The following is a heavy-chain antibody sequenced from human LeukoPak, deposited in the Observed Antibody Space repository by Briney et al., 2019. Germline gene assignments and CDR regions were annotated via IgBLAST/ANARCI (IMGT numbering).Heavy chain of an antibody. CDR2: ISGSGGIT. CDR1: GFSFINAW. J-gene: IGHJ4*02. CDR3: VKDRGWFGELLGSDY. Sequence: PGGSLRLSCAASGFSFINAWMNWVRQAPGKGLEWVSTISGSGGITYYAESVKGRFTIFRDNSENTLYLQMNSLRAEDTAVYYCVKDRGWFGELLGSDYWGQGTLVTVSS. D-gene: IGHD3-10*01. V-gene: IGHV3-23*01.